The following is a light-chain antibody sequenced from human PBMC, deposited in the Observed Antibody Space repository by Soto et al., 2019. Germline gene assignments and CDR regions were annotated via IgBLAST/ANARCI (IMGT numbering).Light chain of an antibody. CDR3: QQSYSPLWT. V-gene: IGKV1-39*01. CDR2: AAS. CDR1: QSIRGS. J-gene: IGKJ1*01. Sequence: DIQMTQSPSSLSAFVGDRVTITCRASQSIRGSLNWYQQKSGKAPKLLIYAASRLQSGVPSRFSGRESGTNFTLTISSLQPEDFATYYCQQSYSPLWTFGQGT.